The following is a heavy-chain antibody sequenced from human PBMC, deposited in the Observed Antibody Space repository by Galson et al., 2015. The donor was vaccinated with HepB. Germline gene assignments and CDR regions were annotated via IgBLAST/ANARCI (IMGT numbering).Heavy chain of an antibody. D-gene: IGHD3-9*01. J-gene: IGHJ4*02. CDR3: ARGKYYDILTGYYQTLDY. V-gene: IGHV3-30*04. CDR1: GFTFSSYA. Sequence: SLRLSCAASGFTFSSYAMHWVRQAPGKGLEWVAVISYDGSNKYYAASVKGRFTISRDNSKNTLYLQMNSLRAEDTAVYYCARGKYYDILTGYYQTLDYWGQGTLVTVSS. CDR2: ISYDGSNK.